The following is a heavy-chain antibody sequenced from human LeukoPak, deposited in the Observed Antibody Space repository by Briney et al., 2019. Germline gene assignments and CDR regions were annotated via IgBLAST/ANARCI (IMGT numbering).Heavy chain of an antibody. D-gene: IGHD6-19*01. CDR1: GFTVSSNY. CDR2: IYSGGNT. CDR3: ARDSIAVAGRDY. V-gene: IGHV3-53*01. J-gene: IGHJ4*02. Sequence: PGGSLRLSCAASGFTVSSNYMSWVRQTPGKGLEWVSVIYSGGNTYYADSVKGRFTISRDNSKNTLYLQMNSRRAEDTAVYYCARDSIAVAGRDYWGQGTLVTVSS.